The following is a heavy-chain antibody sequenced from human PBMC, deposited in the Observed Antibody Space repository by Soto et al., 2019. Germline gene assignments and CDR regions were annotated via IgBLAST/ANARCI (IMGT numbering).Heavy chain of an antibody. Sequence: GGSLRLSCAASGFTFSSYGMHWVRQAPGKGLEWVAVISYDGSNKYYADSVKGRFTISRDNSKNTLYLQMNSLRAEDTAVYYCAKYLVPGSSYYFDYWGQGTLVTVSS. CDR3: AKYLVPGSSYYFDY. J-gene: IGHJ4*02. D-gene: IGHD2-2*01. CDR1: GFTFSSYG. V-gene: IGHV3-30*18. CDR2: ISYDGSNK.